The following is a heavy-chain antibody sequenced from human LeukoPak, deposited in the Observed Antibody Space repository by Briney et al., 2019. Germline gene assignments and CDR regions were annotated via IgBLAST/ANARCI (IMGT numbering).Heavy chain of an antibody. J-gene: IGHJ6*02. CDR1: GFTFSSYG. D-gene: IGHD5-12*01. V-gene: IGHV3-30*18. Sequence: GGSLRLSCAASGFTFSSYGMHWVRQAPGKGLEWVAVIPYDGSNKYYADSVKGRFTISRDNSKNTLYLQMNSLRAEDTAVYYCAKASLRFRLTGYGMDVWGQGTTVTVSS. CDR2: IPYDGSNK. CDR3: AKASLRFRLTGYGMDV.